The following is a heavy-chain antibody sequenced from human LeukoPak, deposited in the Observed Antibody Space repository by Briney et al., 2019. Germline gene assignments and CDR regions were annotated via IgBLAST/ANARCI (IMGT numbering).Heavy chain of an antibody. J-gene: IGHJ4*02. V-gene: IGHV3-21*04. CDR3: AILPPEPTFDY. CDR1: GFTFSRYS. CDR2: ISSSSSFI. Sequence: GGSLRLSCAASGFTFSRYSMNWVRQAPGKGLEWVSSISSSSSFIYYADSVKGRFTISRDNAKNSLYLQMNSLRAEDTAVYYCAILPPEPTFDYWGQGTLVTVSS.